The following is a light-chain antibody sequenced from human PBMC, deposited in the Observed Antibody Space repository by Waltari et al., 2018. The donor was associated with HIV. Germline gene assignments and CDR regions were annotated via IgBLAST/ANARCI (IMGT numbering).Light chain of an antibody. CDR2: WAS. V-gene: IGKV4-1*01. J-gene: IGKJ1*01. Sequence: DVVMTQPPDALAVSLGERATINCKATHSVFYTPNAKNYIARYQQRPGQAPKLLIYWASTREFGVSARFSGSGSGTNFALTITSLQAGDVAVYYCQQYYSPPPTFGQGTKVEIK. CDR1: HSVFYTPNAKNY. CDR3: QQYYSPPPT.